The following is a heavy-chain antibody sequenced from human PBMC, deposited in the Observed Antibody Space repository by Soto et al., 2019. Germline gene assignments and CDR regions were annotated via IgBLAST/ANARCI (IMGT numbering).Heavy chain of an antibody. J-gene: IGHJ6*02. CDR3: ARLNCSGGSCSCYYYYGMDV. CDR2: IDPSDSYT. V-gene: IGHV5-10-1*01. Sequence: GESLKISCKGSGYSFTSYWISWVRQMPGKGLEWMGRIDPSDSYTNYSPSFQGHVTISADKSISTAYLQWSSLKASDTAMYYCARLNCSGGSCSCYYYYGMDVWGQGTTVTVSS. CDR1: GYSFTSYW. D-gene: IGHD2-15*01.